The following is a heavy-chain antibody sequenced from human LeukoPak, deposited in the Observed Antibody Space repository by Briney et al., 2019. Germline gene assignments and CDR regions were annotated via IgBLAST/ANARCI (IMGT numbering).Heavy chain of an antibody. J-gene: IGHJ6*03. CDR2: IYNSGST. D-gene: IGHD5-12*01. Sequence: SETLSLTCTVSGGSISSSSYYWGWIRQPPGRGGGWFGSIYNSGSTYYNPSLKSRLTMTVNTSKKPFSRKLSYVPAAAPALYFCAREFGWSGYDFGKFWYYYMDVWGKGTTVTISS. V-gene: IGHV4-39*07. CDR1: GGSISSSSYY. CDR3: AREFGWSGYDFGKFWYYYMDV.